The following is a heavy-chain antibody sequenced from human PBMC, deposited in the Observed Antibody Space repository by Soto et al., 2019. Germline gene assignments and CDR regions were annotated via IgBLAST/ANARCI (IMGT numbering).Heavy chain of an antibody. J-gene: IGHJ3*02. V-gene: IGHV1-18*01. D-gene: IGHD2-15*01. CDR3: ARDLGVNCSGGSGYLENEAFDI. CDR2: ISAYNGNT. CDR1: GYTFTSYG. Sequence: ASVKVSCKASGYTFTSYGISWVRQAPGQGLEWMGWISAYNGNTNYAQKLQGRVTMTTDTSTSTAYMELRSLRSDDTAVYYCARDLGVNCSGGSGYLENEAFDIWGQGTMVTVSS.